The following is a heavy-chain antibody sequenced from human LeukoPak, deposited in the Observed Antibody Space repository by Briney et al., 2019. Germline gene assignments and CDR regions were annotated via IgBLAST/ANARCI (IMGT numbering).Heavy chain of an antibody. CDR2: IYYSGRT. CDR3: ARTETQYYDFWSGYHNWFDP. V-gene: IGHV4-59*01. D-gene: IGHD3-3*01. CDR1: GGSISSYY. J-gene: IGHJ5*02. Sequence: SETLSLTCTVSGGSISSYYWSWIRQPPGKGLEWIGYIYYSGRTNYNPSLKSRITILVDTSKNQFSLKLSSVTAADTAVYYCARTETQYYDFWSGYHNWFDPWGQGTLVTVSS.